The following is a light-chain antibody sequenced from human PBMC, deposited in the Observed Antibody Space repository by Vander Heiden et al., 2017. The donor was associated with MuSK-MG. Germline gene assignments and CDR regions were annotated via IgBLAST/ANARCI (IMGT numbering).Light chain of an antibody. CDR2: DNN. V-gene: IGLV1-40*01. Sequence: QSVLTQPPSVSVAPGQRVTIPCTGTSSNVGAGYDVHWYQHFPGAAPKLLIFDNNNRPSGVPDRFSASKSGTSASLAIAGLQAEDEADYYCQSFDSTLSGWVFGGGTKLTVL. J-gene: IGLJ3*02. CDR1: SSNVGAGYD. CDR3: QSFDSTLSGWV.